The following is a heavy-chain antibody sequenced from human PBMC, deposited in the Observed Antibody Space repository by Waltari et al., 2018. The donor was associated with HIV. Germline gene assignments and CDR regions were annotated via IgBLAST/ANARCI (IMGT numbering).Heavy chain of an antibody. CDR1: GFTFSSYS. Sequence: EVQLVESGGGLVQPGGSLRLSCAASGFTFSSYSMNWVRQAPGKGLEWVSYISSSSSTIYYADSVKGRFTISRDNAKNSLYLQMNSLRAEDTAVYYCARAVRFLEWFNHYYGMDVWGQGTTVTVSS. J-gene: IGHJ6*02. D-gene: IGHD3-3*01. CDR2: ISSSSSTI. V-gene: IGHV3-48*01. CDR3: ARAVRFLEWFNHYYGMDV.